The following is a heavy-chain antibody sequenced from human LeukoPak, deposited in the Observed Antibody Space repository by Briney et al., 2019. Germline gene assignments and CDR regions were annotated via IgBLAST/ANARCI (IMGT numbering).Heavy chain of an antibody. Sequence: GGSLRLSCAASGFTFSSYEMNWVRQAPGKGLEWVSYISSSGTTIYYADSVKGRFTISRDNAKNSLYLQMNSLRAEDTAVYYCARVGPWVNPDYYYYYMDVWGKGTTVTVSS. D-gene: IGHD1-14*01. CDR1: GFTFSSYE. J-gene: IGHJ6*03. CDR3: ARVGPWVNPDYYYYYMDV. CDR2: ISSSGTTI. V-gene: IGHV3-48*03.